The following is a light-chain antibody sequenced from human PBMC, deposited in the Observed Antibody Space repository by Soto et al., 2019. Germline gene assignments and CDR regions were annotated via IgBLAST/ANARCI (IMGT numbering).Light chain of an antibody. V-gene: IGLV2-8*01. CDR3: SSFAGSNNVL. Sequence: QSALTQPTSASGSPGQSVTISCTGTNSDVGGYDFVSWYQQHPGKAPKLMIYEVNKRPSGVPDRFSGSKSGNTASLTVSGLQAEDEASYYCSSFAGSNNVLFGGGTKLTVL. CDR2: EVN. CDR1: NSDVGGYDF. J-gene: IGLJ3*02.